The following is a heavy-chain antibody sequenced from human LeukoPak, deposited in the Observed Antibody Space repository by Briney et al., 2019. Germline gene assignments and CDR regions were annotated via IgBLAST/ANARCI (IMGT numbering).Heavy chain of an antibody. Sequence: ASVKVCCTSSGGTFSSYAISWVRQAPGQGLEWMGGIIPIFGTANYAQKFQGRVTITADESTSTAYMELSSLRSEDTAVYYCARAPYYDILTGYYYYFDYWGQGTLGTVSS. CDR3: ARAPYYDILTGYYYYFDY. J-gene: IGHJ4*02. D-gene: IGHD3-9*01. V-gene: IGHV1-69*13. CDR2: IIPIFGTA. CDR1: GGTFSSYA.